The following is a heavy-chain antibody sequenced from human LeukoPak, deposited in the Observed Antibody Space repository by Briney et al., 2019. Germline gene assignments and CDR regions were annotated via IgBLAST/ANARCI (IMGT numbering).Heavy chain of an antibody. CDR3: ANAEDSSSFPY. V-gene: IGHV3-33*06. Sequence: PGRSLRLSCAASGFTFSSYGMHWVRQAPGKGLEWVAVIWYDGSNKYYADSVKGRFTISRDNSKNTLYLQMNSLRAEDTAVYYCANAEDSSSFPYWGQGTLVTVSS. D-gene: IGHD6-6*01. CDR1: GFTFSSYG. CDR2: IWYDGSNK. J-gene: IGHJ4*02.